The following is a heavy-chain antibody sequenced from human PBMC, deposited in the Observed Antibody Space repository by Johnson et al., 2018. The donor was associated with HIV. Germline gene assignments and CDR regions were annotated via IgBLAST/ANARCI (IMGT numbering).Heavy chain of an antibody. CDR3: AGGRGWVTLNAFDM. D-gene: IGHD4-23*01. Sequence: VQLVESGGGLVQPGGSLRLSCAASGFSFSSYWMSWVRQAPGKGLEWVANIKQDGSEKYYVDSVKGRFTISRDNAKNSLYLQMNSLRADDTAVYYCAGGRGWVTLNAFDMWGQGTLVTVSS. J-gene: IGHJ3*02. V-gene: IGHV3-7*02. CDR2: IKQDGSEK. CDR1: GFSFSSYW.